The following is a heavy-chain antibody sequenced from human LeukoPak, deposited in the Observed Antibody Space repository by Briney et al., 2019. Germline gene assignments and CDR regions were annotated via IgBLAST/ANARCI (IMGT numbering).Heavy chain of an antibody. CDR2: MNPNSGNT. Sequence: ASVKVSCKASGYTFTSYDINWVRQATGQGLEWMGWMNPNSGNTGYAQKFQGRVTITRNTSISTAYMELSSLRSEDTAVYYCARVRYSYGYYYYYMDVWGKGTTVTVSS. V-gene: IGHV1-8*03. CDR1: GYTFTSYD. J-gene: IGHJ6*03. CDR3: ARVRYSYGYYYYYMDV. D-gene: IGHD5-18*01.